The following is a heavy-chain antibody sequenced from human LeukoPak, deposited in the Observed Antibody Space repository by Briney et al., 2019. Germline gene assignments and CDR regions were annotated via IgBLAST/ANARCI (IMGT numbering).Heavy chain of an antibody. J-gene: IGHJ4*02. CDR1: EYTFTDYY. V-gene: IGHV1-2*02. D-gene: IGHD7-27*01. Sequence: GSVKVSCKASEYTFTDYYVHWVRQAPGQGLEWMGWINPNTGGANYAQKFQGRVTMTRDTSISTGYLDLSGLRSDDTAVYYCARAKANWGSGDYWGQGTLVTVSS. CDR2: INPNTGGA. CDR3: ARAKANWGSGDY.